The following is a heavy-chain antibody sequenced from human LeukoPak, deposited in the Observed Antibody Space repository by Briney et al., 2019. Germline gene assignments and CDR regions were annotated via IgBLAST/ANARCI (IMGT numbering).Heavy chain of an antibody. CDR1: GFIFDDYA. V-gene: IGHV3-9*01. CDR3: AKSPLWFGELLSSVYFDY. Sequence: GGSLRLSCAASGFIFDDYAMHWVRQAPGKGLEWVSGISWKNISIGYADSVKGRFTISRDAAKNSLYLQMNSLRTEDTALYYCAKSPLWFGELLSSVYFDYWGQGTLVTVSS. D-gene: IGHD3-10*01. J-gene: IGHJ4*02. CDR2: ISWKNISI.